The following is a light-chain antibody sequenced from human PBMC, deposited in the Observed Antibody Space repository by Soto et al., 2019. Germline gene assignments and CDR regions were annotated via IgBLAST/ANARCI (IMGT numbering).Light chain of an antibody. CDR2: GAS. CDR1: QSVSSN. CDR3: QQYNNWPPTWT. Sequence: EIVMTQSPATLSVSPGERATLSCRASQSVSSNLAWYQQKPGQAPRLLIYGASTRATGIPARFSGSGSGTEFTLTXXXLXXEDFAVYYCQQYNNWPPTWTFGQGTKV. J-gene: IGKJ1*01. V-gene: IGKV3-15*01.